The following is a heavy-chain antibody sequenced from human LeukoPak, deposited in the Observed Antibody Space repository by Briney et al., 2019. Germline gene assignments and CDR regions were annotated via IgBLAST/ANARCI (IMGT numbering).Heavy chain of an antibody. V-gene: IGHV3-30*04. D-gene: IGHD4-11*01. Sequence: PGGSLRLSCAASGFTFSSYAMHWVRQAPDKGLEWVAVISYDGSNKYYADSVKGRFTISRDNSKNTLYLQVNSLRGEDTAVYYCARGTTVTWKPCDYWGQGTLVTVSS. J-gene: IGHJ4*02. CDR2: ISYDGSNK. CDR3: ARGTTVTWKPCDY. CDR1: GFTFSSYA.